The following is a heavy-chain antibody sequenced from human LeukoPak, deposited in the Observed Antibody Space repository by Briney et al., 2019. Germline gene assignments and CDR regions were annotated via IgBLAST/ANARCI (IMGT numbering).Heavy chain of an antibody. CDR3: ARSPYDSSGYGFDP. J-gene: IGHJ5*02. CDR1: GFTFSNYG. CDR2: ISTSGGST. D-gene: IGHD3-22*01. V-gene: IGHV3-23*01. Sequence: PGGSLRLSCAASGFTFSNYGMNWVRHAPGKALEWVSTISTSGGSTYYADSVKGRFTISRDNSKNTLYLQMNSLRAEDTAVYYCARSPYDSSGYGFDPWGQGTLVTVSS.